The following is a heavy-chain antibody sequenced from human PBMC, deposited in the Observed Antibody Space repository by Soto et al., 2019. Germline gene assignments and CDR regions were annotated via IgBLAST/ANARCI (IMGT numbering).Heavy chain of an antibody. CDR3: AKDRWHYGSGSYPYYYYGMDV. Sequence: GGSLRLSCAASGFTYSSYGMHWVRQAPGKGLEWVAVISYDGSNKYYADSVKGRFTISRDNSKNTLYLQMNSLRAEDTAVYYCAKDRWHYGSGSYPYYYYGMDVWGQGTTVTVSS. CDR1: GFTYSSYG. CDR2: ISYDGSNK. D-gene: IGHD3-10*01. J-gene: IGHJ6*02. V-gene: IGHV3-30*18.